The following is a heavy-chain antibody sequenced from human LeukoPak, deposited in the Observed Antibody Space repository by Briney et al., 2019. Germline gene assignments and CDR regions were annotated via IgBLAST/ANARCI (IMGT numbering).Heavy chain of an antibody. CDR1: GGSFSGYC. V-gene: IGHV4-34*01. J-gene: IGHJ5*02. CDR2: INHSGST. Sequence: SETLSLTCAVYGGSFSGYCWSWIRQPPGKGLEWIGEINHSGSTNYNPSLKSRVTISVDTSKNQFSLKLSSVTAADTAVYYCARGTTYYYGSGGNWFDPWGQGTLVTVSS. D-gene: IGHD3-10*01. CDR3: ARGTTYYYGSGGNWFDP.